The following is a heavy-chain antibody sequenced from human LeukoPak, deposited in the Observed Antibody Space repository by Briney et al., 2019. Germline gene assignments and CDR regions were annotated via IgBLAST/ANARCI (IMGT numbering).Heavy chain of an antibody. CDR2: IYYSGST. CDR3: ATHRYSSSPLDY. Sequence: SETLSLTCTVSGGSISSYYWNWIRQPPGKGLEWIGYIYYSGSTNYNPSLKSRVTISVDTSKNQFSLKLSSVTAADTAVYYCATHRYSSSPLDYWGQGTLVTVSS. V-gene: IGHV4-59*01. D-gene: IGHD6-6*01. J-gene: IGHJ4*02. CDR1: GGSISSYY.